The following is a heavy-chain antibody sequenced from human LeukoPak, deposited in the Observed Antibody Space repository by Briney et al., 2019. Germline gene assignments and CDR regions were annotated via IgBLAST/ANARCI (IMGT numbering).Heavy chain of an antibody. CDR2: ICYSGST. CDR1: GGSISSYY. Sequence: SETPSLTCTVSGGSISSYYWSWIRQPPGKGLEWIGYICYSGSTNYNPALKRRVTISVDTSKNQFSLKLSSVTAADTAVYYCAKAYSSGSYFSRYYYFGMDVWGQGTTVTVS. CDR3: AKAYSSGSYFSRYYYFGMDV. V-gene: IGHV4-59*01. D-gene: IGHD3-10*01. J-gene: IGHJ6*02.